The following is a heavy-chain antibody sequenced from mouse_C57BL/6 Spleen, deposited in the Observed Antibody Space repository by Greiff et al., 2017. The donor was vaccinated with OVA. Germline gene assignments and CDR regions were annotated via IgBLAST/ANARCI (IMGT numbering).Heavy chain of an antibody. V-gene: IGHV5-15*01. Sequence: EVKLLESGGGLVQPGGSLKLSCAASGFTFSDYGMAWVRQAPRKGPEWVAFISNLAYSIYYADTVTGRFTSSRENAKNTLYLEMSSLRSEDTAMYYCARVGFPYAMDYWGQGTSVTVSS. CDR2: ISNLAYSI. CDR3: ARVGFPYAMDY. CDR1: GFTFSDYG. J-gene: IGHJ4*01.